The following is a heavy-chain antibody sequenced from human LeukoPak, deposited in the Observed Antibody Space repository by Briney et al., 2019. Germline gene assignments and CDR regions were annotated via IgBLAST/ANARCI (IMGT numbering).Heavy chain of an antibody. D-gene: IGHD2-8*02. CDR3: ARDLLSGTWCY. CDR2: ISSSSGYI. J-gene: IGHJ4*02. Sequence: GGSLRLSCAASGFTFKSYEMNWVRQAPGKGLEWVSYISSSSGYIYYADSVKGRFTISRDNAKNSLSLQMDSLRAEDTAVYYCARDLLSGTWCYWGQGTLVTVSS. V-gene: IGHV3-21*05. CDR1: GFTFKSYE.